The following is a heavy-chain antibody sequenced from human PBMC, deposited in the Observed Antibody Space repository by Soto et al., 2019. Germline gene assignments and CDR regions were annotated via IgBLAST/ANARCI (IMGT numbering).Heavy chain of an antibody. CDR1: GDSIRSYY. Sequence: SETLSLTCTVSGDSIRSYYWNWIRQPPGKGLEWIGYIYYSGSTNYNSSLKSRVTISVDTSKNQFSLKLSSVTAADTAVYYCARRVAGTFGNWFDPWGQGTLVTVSS. V-gene: IGHV4-59*08. D-gene: IGHD6-19*01. CDR3: ARRVAGTFGNWFDP. CDR2: IYYSGST. J-gene: IGHJ5*02.